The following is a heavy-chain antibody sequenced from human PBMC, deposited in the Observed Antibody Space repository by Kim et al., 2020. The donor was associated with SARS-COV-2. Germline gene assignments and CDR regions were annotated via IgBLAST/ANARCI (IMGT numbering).Heavy chain of an antibody. J-gene: IGHJ4*02. Sequence: GGSLRLSCAASGFTFSNAWMSWVRQAPGKGLEWVGRIKSKTDGGTTDYAAPVKGRFTISRDDSKNTLYLQMNSLKTEDTAVYYCTTDIFFSEHPILTGYYPLFDYGGQGTLVTVSS. CDR1: GFTFSNAW. CDR2: IKSKTDGGTT. D-gene: IGHD3-9*01. CDR3: TTDIFFSEHPILTGYYPLFDY. V-gene: IGHV3-15*01.